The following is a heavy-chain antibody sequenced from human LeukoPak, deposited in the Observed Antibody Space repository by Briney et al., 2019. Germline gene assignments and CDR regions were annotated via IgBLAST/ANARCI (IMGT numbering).Heavy chain of an antibody. CDR1: GFTFGSYA. V-gene: IGHV3-30-3*01. CDR3: ARESTIVVVRSAFDI. Sequence: GGSLRLSCAASGFTFGSYAMHWVRQAPGKGLEWVAVISYDGSNKYYADSVKGRFTISRDNSKNTLYLQMNSLRAEDTAVYYCARESTIVVVRSAFDIWGQGTMVTVSS. CDR2: ISYDGSNK. J-gene: IGHJ3*02. D-gene: IGHD3-22*01.